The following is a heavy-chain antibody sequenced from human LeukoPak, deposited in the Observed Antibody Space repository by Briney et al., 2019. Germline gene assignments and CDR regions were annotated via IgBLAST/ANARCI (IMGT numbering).Heavy chain of an antibody. J-gene: IGHJ4*02. V-gene: IGHV3-7*01. CDR1: GFTFSSFW. CDR2: IKQDGSEK. CDR3: ARDLNYFDY. Sequence: GGSLRLSCAASGFTFSSFWMTWVRQAPGEGLEWVANIKQDGSEKYYVDSVRGRFTISRDNATNSLYLQMNSLRAEDTAVYYCARDLNYFDYWGQGTLVTVSS.